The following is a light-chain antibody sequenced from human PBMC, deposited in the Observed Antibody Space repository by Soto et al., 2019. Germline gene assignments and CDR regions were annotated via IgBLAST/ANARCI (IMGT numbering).Light chain of an antibody. J-gene: IGKJ2*01. V-gene: IGKV3-15*01. Sequence: RVMTQSPATLSVSPGERATLSCRASQRVSNNLAWYQQKPGQAPRLLIYGASSRATGVPARFGGSGSGTDFTLNISSLQPEDFATYYCQQYNNWPSMYTFGQGAKLEIQ. CDR2: GAS. CDR1: QRVSNN. CDR3: QQYNNWPSMYT.